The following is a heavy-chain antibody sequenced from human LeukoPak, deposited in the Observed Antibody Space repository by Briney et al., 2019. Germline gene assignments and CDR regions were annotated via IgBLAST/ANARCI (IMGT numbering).Heavy chain of an antibody. CDR3: AKDREYSSSSCDY. CDR1: GFTFDDYA. D-gene: IGHD6-6*01. V-gene: IGHV3-9*01. CDR2: ISWNSGSI. J-gene: IGHJ4*02. Sequence: GGSLRLSCAASGFTFDDYAMHWVRQAPGKGLEWVSGISWNSGSIGYADSVKGRFTISRDNAKNSLYLQMNSLRAEDTALYYCAKDREYSSSSCDYWGQGTLVTVSS.